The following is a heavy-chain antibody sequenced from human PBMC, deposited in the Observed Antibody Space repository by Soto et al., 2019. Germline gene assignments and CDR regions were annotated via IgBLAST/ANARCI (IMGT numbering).Heavy chain of an antibody. J-gene: IGHJ4*02. V-gene: IGHV2-5*02. CDR1: GFSLTTSGVG. CDR2: IYWDDDK. CDR3: AHRVLRTVFGLVTTTAIYFDF. D-gene: IGHD3-3*01. Sequence: QITLNESGPTQVKPRQTLTLTCTFSGFSLTTSGVGVGWIRQSPGKAPEWLALIYWDDDKRYSPSLKSRITINKDNSKNQVVLTMADLDPADTATYYCAHRVLRTVFGLVTTTAIYFDFWGQGTPVAVSS.